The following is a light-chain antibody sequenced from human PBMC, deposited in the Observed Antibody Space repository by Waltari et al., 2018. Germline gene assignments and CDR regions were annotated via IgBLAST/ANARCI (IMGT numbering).Light chain of an antibody. CDR3: QSFDSNVRGGVV. V-gene: IGLV1-40*01. CDR2: GNN. Sequence: QSILTQPTSVSGAPGQRVTISCTGSSSNIGAGHDVHWYQAFPGTAPKPPIYGNNNRPAGVPYRFSGSKSGSSASLAINGLQAEDEADYYCQSFDSNVRGGVVFGGGTKVTVL. J-gene: IGLJ3*02. CDR1: SSNIGAGHD.